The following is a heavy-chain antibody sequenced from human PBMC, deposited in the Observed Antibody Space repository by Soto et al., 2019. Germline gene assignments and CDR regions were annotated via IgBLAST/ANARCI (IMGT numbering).Heavy chain of an antibody. J-gene: IGHJ4*02. Sequence: QVQLVESGGGVVQPGRSLRLSCAASGFTFSNYGMHWVRQAPGKGLEWVAVIWYDGSNKYYADSVKGRFTISRDNSKNTLYLQMNSLRAEDTAVYYWATALETGDYWGQGTLVTVSS. CDR2: IWYDGSNK. V-gene: IGHV3-33*01. D-gene: IGHD3-10*01. CDR3: ATALETGDY. CDR1: GFTFSNYG.